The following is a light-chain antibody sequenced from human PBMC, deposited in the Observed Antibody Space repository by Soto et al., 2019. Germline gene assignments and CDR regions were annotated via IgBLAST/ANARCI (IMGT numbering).Light chain of an antibody. CDR1: SSDVGNYNL. CDR2: ATS. J-gene: IGLJ3*02. CDR3: TSFARGSTLV. Sequence: QSALTQPAAVSGSPGQSITISCTGTSSDVGNYNLVSWYQQYPGKAPKLMMYATSKRPSGVSNRFSGSKSGDTASLTISGLQAEDEADYYCTSFARGSTLVFGGGTKVTVL. V-gene: IGLV2-23*01.